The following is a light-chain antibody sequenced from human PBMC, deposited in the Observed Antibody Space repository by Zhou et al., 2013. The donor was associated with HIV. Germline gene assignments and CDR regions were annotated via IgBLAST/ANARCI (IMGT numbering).Light chain of an antibody. V-gene: IGKV1-5*03. CDR2: KAS. CDR3: QKYNGAPLS. J-gene: IGKJ4*01. Sequence: DIQMTQSPSTLSASVGDRVSITCRASLSISSWLAWYQQKPGKAPKLLIQKASSLQSGVPSRFSGSGSGTEFTLTISSLQPEDAATYYCQKYNGAPLSFGGGTKVEIK. CDR1: LSISSW.